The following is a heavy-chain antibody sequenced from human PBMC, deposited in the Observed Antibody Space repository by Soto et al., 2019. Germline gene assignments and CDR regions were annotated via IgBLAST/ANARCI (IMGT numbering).Heavy chain of an antibody. D-gene: IGHD5-18*01. Sequence: SETLSLTCAVSGGSISSSNWWSWVRQPPGKGLEWIGEIYHSGSTNYNPSLKSRVTISVDTSKNQFSLKLSSVTAADTAVYYCARDRGYSYGHLYYWGQGTLVTVSS. CDR2: IYHSGST. J-gene: IGHJ4*02. V-gene: IGHV4-4*02. CDR3: ARDRGYSYGHLYY. CDR1: GGSISSSNW.